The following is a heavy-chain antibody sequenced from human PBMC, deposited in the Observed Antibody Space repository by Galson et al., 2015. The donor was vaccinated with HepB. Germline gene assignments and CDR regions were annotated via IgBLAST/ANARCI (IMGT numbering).Heavy chain of an antibody. CDR3: ARRSCTTTSCHTGTVPPFEC. V-gene: IGHV3-21*01. J-gene: IGHJ4*02. CDR1: GFTVSSYS. Sequence: SLRLSCAASGFTVSSYSMNWVRQAPGKGLEWVSSISSSGSHFYYADSVKGRFTISRDNAKNSLYLQMNSLRAEDTAVYYCARRSCTTTSCHTGTVPPFECWGQGTLALVSS. D-gene: IGHD2-2*02. CDR2: ISSSGSHF.